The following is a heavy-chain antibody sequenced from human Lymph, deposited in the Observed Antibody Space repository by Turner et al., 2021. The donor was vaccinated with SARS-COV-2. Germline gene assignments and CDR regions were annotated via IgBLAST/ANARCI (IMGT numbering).Heavy chain of an antibody. Sequence: QVQLVQSGAEARHPGASVKVSCKAYGYTFTGYYMHGVRQGPGQGLGWMGRINPKRGGTIYAQEYQGGVTMTRDTSISTAYMELGRLRVYDTAVYYCARDSSIGWEFDYWGQGTLVTVSS. CDR2: INPKRGGT. CDR1: GYTFTGYY. CDR3: ARDSSIGWEFDY. D-gene: IGHD6-19*01. J-gene: IGHJ4*02. V-gene: IGHV1-2*02.